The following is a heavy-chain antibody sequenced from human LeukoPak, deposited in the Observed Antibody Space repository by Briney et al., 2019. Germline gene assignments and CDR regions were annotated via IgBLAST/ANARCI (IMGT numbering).Heavy chain of an antibody. V-gene: IGHV4-61*01. CDR3: ARVPISTTARGYFDY. CDR1: GGSVSSGSYY. CDR2: IYFSGST. J-gene: IGHJ4*02. D-gene: IGHD4-17*01. Sequence: SETLSLTCTVSGGSVSSGSYYWRWIRQPPGKGLEWIGYIYFSGSTTYNPSLNSRVTISVDTSKNKFSRKLSSVNAADTAMYYCARVPISTTARGYFDYWGQGTLVTVSS.